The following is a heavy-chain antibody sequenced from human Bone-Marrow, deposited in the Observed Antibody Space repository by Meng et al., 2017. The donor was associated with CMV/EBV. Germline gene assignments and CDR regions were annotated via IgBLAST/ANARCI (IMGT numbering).Heavy chain of an antibody. CDR3: VRDSGDYYADY. D-gene: IGHD1-26*01. CDR1: GFTFSDHY. CDR2: IRNKRDKVTT. V-gene: IGHV3-72*01. Sequence: GESLKISCAASGFTFSDHYMDWVRQAPGKGLEWVGRIRNKRDKVTTEYAASVKGRFSISRDDSNQSVHLQMNSLKTEDTAVYYCVRDSGDYYADYWGQGTLVTASS. J-gene: IGHJ4*02.